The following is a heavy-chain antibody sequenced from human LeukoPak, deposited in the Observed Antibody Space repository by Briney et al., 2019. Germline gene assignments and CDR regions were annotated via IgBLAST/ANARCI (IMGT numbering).Heavy chain of an antibody. CDR3: ARVSMGYYYDSSGYYTTYYFDY. CDR2: TRNKANSYTT. CDR1: GFTFSDHY. V-gene: IGHV3-72*01. D-gene: IGHD3-22*01. J-gene: IGHJ4*02. Sequence: GGSLRLSCAASGFTFSDHYMDWVRQAPGKGLEWVGRTRNKANSYTTEYAASVKGRFTISRDDSKNSLYLQMNSLKTEDTAVYYCARVSMGYYYDSSGYYTTYYFDYWGQGTLVTVSS.